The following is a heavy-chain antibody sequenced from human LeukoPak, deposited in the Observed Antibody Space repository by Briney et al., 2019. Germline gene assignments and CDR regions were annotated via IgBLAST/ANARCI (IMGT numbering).Heavy chain of an antibody. CDR1: GYTFTSYG. CDR2: ISAYNGNT. D-gene: IGHD3-22*01. J-gene: IGHJ4*02. V-gene: IGHV1-18*01. Sequence: ASVKVSCKASGYTFTSYGISWVRQAPGQGLEWMGWISAYNGNTNYAQKLQGRVTMTTDTSTSTAYMELRSLRSDDTAVYYCARGPYYYDNSGYYSLQYYFDYWGQGTLVTVSS. CDR3: ARGPYYYDNSGYYSLQYYFDY.